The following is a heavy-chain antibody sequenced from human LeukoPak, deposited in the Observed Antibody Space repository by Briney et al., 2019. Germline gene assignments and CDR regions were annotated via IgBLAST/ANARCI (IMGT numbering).Heavy chain of an antibody. CDR1: GYTFTSYG. J-gene: IGHJ6*02. CDR2: ISAYNGNT. D-gene: IGHD4-17*01. Sequence: ASVKVSCKASGYTFTSYGISWVRQAPGQGLEWVGWISAYNGNTNYAQKLQGRVTMTTDTSTSTAYMELRSLRSDDTAVDYCARDGNDYGDYSYYYGMDVWGQGTTVTVSS. CDR3: ARDGNDYGDYSYYYGMDV. V-gene: IGHV1-18*01.